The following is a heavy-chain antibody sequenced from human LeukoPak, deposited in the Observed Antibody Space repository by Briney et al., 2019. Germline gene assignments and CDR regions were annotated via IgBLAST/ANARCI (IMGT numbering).Heavy chain of an antibody. Sequence: ASVKVSCKASGYTFTGYYMHWVRQAPGQGLEWMGWINPNSGGTNYAQKFQGRVTMTRDTSISTAYMELSRLRSDDTAVYYCARHPVLPGVWGSSYYTDYFDYWGQGTLVTVSS. CDR2: INPNSGGT. D-gene: IGHD1-26*01. J-gene: IGHJ4*02. V-gene: IGHV1-2*02. CDR1: GYTFTGYY. CDR3: ARHPVLPGVWGSSYYTDYFDY.